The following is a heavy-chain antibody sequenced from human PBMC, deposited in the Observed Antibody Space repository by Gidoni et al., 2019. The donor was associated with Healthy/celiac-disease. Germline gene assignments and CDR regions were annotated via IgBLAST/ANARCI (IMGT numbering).Heavy chain of an antibody. Sequence: QVQLVESGGGVVQPGRSLRLSCEASGFTFSSYGLHWVRQAPGKGLEWVAVISYDGSNKYYADSVKGRFTISRDNSKNTLYLQMNSLRAEDTAVYYCAKVLYDSSAEYPSGGAFDIWGQGTMVTVSS. CDR3: AKVLYDSSAEYPSGGAFDI. D-gene: IGHD3-22*01. CDR2: ISYDGSNK. V-gene: IGHV3-30*18. CDR1: GFTFSSYG. J-gene: IGHJ3*02.